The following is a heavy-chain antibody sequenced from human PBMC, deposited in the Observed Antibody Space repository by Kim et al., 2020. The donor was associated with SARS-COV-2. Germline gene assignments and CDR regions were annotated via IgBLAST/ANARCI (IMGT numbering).Heavy chain of an antibody. D-gene: IGHD2-2*01. CDR3: ARVAPAANYGMDV. V-gene: IGHV1-18*01. Sequence: YAQKLQGRVTMTTDTSTSTAYMELRSLRSDDTAVYYSARVAPAANYGMDVWGQGTTVTVSS. J-gene: IGHJ6*02.